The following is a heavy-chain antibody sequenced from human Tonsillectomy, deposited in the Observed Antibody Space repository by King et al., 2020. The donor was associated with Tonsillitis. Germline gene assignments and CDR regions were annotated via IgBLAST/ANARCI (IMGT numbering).Heavy chain of an antibody. CDR1: GFTFSSYA. J-gene: IGHJ4*02. D-gene: IGHD6-13*01. CDR3: AKDGSSSWCFDY. V-gene: IGHV3-23*04. CDR2: FSGSGGSS. Sequence: VQLVESGGGLVQPGGSLRLSCAASGFTFSSYAMSWVRQAPGKWLEWVSAFSGSGGSSHYADSVKGRCTISSDNSKNTLYLQMNSLRAEDTAVYYCAKDGSSSWCFDYWGQGTLVTVSS.